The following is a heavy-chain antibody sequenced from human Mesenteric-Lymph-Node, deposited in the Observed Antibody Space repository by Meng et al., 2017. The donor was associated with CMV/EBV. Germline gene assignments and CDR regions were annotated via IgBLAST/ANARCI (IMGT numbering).Heavy chain of an antibody. CDR2: IYKCGST. V-gene: IGHV3-66*03. J-gene: IGHJ4*02. CDR3: ARDGDGNFDY. CDR1: GFTVTNNY. Sequence: GGSLRLSCAASGFTVTNNYMSWVCQAPGKGLEWVSVIYKCGSTYYTDSVKGRFTISRDNAKNSLYLQMNSLRADDTAVYYCARDGDGNFDYWGQGTLVTVSS. D-gene: IGHD7-27*01.